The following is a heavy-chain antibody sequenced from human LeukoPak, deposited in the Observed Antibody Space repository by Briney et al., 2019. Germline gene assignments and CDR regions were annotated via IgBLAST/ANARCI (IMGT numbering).Heavy chain of an antibody. J-gene: IGHJ4*02. CDR3: AKGSLITFFDN. CDR2: ISGSGGST. CDR1: GPTFSSYS. D-gene: IGHD3-16*02. Sequence: GACLRLAWAVSGPTFSSYSMKCVRQAPGEGLEWVSGISGSGGSTYFADSVKGRFTISRDNSKNTLYLQMNSLRAEDTALYYCAKGSLITFFDNWGQGTLVTVSS. V-gene: IGHV3-23*01.